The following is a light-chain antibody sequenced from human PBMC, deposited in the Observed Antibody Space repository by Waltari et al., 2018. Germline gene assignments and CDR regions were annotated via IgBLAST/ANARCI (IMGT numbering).Light chain of an antibody. Sequence: IVMTQSPDSLAVSLGEGATVTCKSRQTVFYSSTNKNYLAWYQQKPGQPPKLLLDWASTRESGVPDRFSGSGSETDFTLTISSLQAEDVAVYYCQQYYSTPPTFGQGTKLEI. CDR1: QTVFYSSTNKNY. CDR3: QQYYSTPPT. V-gene: IGKV4-1*01. CDR2: WAS. J-gene: IGKJ2*01.